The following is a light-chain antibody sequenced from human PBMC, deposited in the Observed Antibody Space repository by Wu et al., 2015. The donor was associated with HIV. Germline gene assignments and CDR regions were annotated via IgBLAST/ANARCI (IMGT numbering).Light chain of an antibody. V-gene: IGKV1-39*01. J-gene: IGKJ2*01. Sequence: DIQMTQSPSSLSASVGDRVTITCRASQNISNFLNWYQQKPGKAPDLLIYAASNLQYGVPTGLSGSGSGTDFTLTINNLQPGDFATYYCQQSHSIPHTFGQGTVLEIK. CDR3: QQSHSIPHT. CDR2: AAS. CDR1: QNISNF.